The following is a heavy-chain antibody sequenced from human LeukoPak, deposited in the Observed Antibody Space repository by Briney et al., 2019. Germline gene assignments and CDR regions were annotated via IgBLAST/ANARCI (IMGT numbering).Heavy chain of an antibody. J-gene: IGHJ4*02. D-gene: IGHD3-10*01. V-gene: IGHV3-7*05. CDR1: GFTSSSYW. CDR3: ARRGKFGENIFGNIDY. Sequence: GGSLRLSCAASGFTSSSYWMSWVRQAPGKGLEWVANIKQDGSEKYYVDSVKGRFTTSRDNAKNSLYLQMNSLRVEDTAVYYCARRGKFGENIFGNIDYWGQGTLVTVSS. CDR2: IKQDGSEK.